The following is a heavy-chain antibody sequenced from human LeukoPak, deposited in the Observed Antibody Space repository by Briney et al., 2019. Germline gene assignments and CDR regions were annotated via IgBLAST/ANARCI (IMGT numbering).Heavy chain of an antibody. Sequence: PSETLSLTCTVSGYSISSGYYWGWIRQPPGKGLEWIGSIYHSGSTYYNPSLKSRVTISVDTSKNQFSLKLSSVTAADTAVYYCARSYSGYDYLDYWGQGTLVTVSS. V-gene: IGHV4-38-2*02. CDR3: ARSYSGYDYLDY. CDR1: GYSISSGYY. D-gene: IGHD5-12*01. CDR2: IYHSGST. J-gene: IGHJ4*02.